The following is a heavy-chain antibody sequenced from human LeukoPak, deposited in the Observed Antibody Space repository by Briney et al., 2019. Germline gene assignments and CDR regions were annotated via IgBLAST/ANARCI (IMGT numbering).Heavy chain of an antibody. CDR3: ARGPYSSSLEDY. V-gene: IGHV4-30-4*01. CDR1: GCSLSRGDYY. CDR2: IYYSGST. J-gene: IGHJ4*02. Sequence: SQNLSLTCTVSGCSLSRGDYYWSWIRPPPGKGPEWIGYIYYSGSTYYNPSLKSRVTISVDTSKNQFSLKLSSVTAADTAVYYCARGPYSSSLEDYWGQGTLVTVSS. D-gene: IGHD6-13*01.